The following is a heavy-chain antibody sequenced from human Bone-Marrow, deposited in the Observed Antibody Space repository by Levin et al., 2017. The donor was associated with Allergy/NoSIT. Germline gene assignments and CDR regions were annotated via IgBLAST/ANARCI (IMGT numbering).Heavy chain of an antibody. D-gene: IGHD2-2*01. CDR1: GASITSYY. CDR2: VHYSGAS. Sequence: PSETLSLTCTVSGASITSYYWNWIRQSPGKGLEWIGFVHYSGASKYNPSLKSRVTMSIDASKNEFSLKLNSVTAADTAVYYCASLPPLSPPAWGQGILVSVSS. J-gene: IGHJ1*01. V-gene: IGHV4-59*01. CDR3: ASLPPLSPPA.